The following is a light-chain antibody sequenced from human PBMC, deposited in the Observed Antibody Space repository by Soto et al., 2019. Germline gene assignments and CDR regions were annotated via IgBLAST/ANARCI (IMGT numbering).Light chain of an antibody. J-gene: IGKJ2*01. V-gene: IGKV1-39*01. CDR1: QTINAF. CDR2: GSS. CDR3: QQSYDTPYT. Sequence: IQMTQSPSSLSASLGDRVTITCRASQTINAFISWYQQQPGKAPSLLIYGSSTLQSGVPSRFSGSGSVTDFTLTISNLQTEDFATYFCQQSYDTPYTCGQGTKLEIK.